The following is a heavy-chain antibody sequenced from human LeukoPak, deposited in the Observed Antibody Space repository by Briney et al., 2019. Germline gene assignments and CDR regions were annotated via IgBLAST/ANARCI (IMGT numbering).Heavy chain of an antibody. CDR3: ASVGDYDISTGYPIDY. J-gene: IGHJ4*02. CDR2: ISYDGSNK. CDR1: GFTFSSYA. D-gene: IGHD3-9*01. Sequence: PGRSLRLSCAASGFTFSSYAMHWVRQAPGKGLEWVAVISYDGSNKYYADSVKGRFTISRDNSKNTLYLQMNSLRAEDTAVYYCASVGDYDISTGYPIDYWGQGTLVTVSS. V-gene: IGHV3-30*04.